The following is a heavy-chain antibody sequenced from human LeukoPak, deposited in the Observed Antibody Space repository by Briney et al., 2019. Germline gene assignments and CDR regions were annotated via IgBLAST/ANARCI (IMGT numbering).Heavy chain of an antibody. V-gene: IGHV4-39*07. D-gene: IGHD6-13*01. CDR3: ARGLAAAGNEYFQH. CDR1: GGSISSSSYY. Sequence: SETLSLTCTVSGGSISSSSYYWGWIRQPPGKGLEWIGSIYYSGSTYYNPSLKSRVTISVDTSKNQFSLKLSSVTAADTAVYYCARGLAAAGNEYFQHWGQGTLVTVSS. J-gene: IGHJ1*01. CDR2: IYYSGST.